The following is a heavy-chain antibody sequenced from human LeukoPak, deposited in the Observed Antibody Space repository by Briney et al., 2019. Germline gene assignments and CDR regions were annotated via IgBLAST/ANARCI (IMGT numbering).Heavy chain of an antibody. D-gene: IGHD7-27*01. CDR2: ISVYNGKT. CDR3: VRAPRGTSWDYFDY. CDR1: GDTLGNYG. J-gene: IGHJ4*02. Sequence: GASVKASCKADGDTLGNYGISWVRQAPGQGLEWMGWISVYNGKTKYAEKFQGRVTMTADTSTGTCYMELRSLTSGDTAVYYCVRAPRGTSWDYFDYWGQGTLVTVSS. V-gene: IGHV1-18*01.